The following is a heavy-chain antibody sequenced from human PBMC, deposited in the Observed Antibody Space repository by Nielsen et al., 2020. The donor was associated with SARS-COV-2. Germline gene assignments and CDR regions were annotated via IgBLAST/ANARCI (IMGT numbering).Heavy chain of an antibody. CDR3: ARDQVGRLYPALSYYYGMDV. J-gene: IGHJ6*02. V-gene: IGHV3-66*01. Sequence: GESLKISCSASGFTVSSNYMSWVRQAPGKGLEWVSVIYSGGSTYYADSVKGRFTIPRDNSKNTLYLQMNSLRAEDTAVYYCARDQVGRLYPALSYYYGMDVWGQGTTVTVSS. D-gene: IGHD5/OR15-5a*01. CDR1: GFTVSSNY. CDR2: IYSGGST.